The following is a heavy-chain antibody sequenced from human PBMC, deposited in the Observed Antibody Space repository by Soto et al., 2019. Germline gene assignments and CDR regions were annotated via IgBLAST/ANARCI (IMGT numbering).Heavy chain of an antibody. J-gene: IGHJ3*02. CDR3: ARGRCSRTSCYAPTDAFDI. D-gene: IGHD2-2*01. CDR2: IKQDGSEK. V-gene: IGHV3-7*01. Sequence: AGSLRLSCAVSGFTCRRYSMHWVRQSPGKGLEWVANIKQDGSEKYYVDSVKGRFTISRDNAKNSLYLQMNSLRAEDTAVYYCARGRCSRTSCYAPTDAFDIWGQGTMVTVSS. CDR1: GFTCRRYS.